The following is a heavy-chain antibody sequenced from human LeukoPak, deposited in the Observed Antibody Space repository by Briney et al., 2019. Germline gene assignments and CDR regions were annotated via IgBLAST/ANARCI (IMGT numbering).Heavy chain of an antibody. CDR2: INHSGST. J-gene: IGHJ6*03. D-gene: IGHD6-6*01. Sequence: SETLSLTCAVYGGSFSGYYWSWIRQPPGKGLEWIGEINHSGSTNYNPSLKSRATISVDTSKNQFSLKLSSVTAADTAVYYCARTYSRFYYYYMDVWGKGTTVTVSS. V-gene: IGHV4-34*01. CDR1: GGSFSGYY. CDR3: ARTYSRFYYYYMDV.